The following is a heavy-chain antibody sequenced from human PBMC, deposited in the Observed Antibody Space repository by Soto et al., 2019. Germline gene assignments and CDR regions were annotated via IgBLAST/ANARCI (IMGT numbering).Heavy chain of an antibody. CDR1: GDNSGYY. CDR3: ARALIYGSGSYYNTPDYYYGMDV. D-gene: IGHD3-10*01. V-gene: IGHV4-34*01. Sequence: PSETLSLTCPVSGDNSGYYWSWIRQPPGKGLEWIGEINHSGNTNYNPSLKSRVTISVDTSKNQFSLKLSSVTAADTAVYYCARALIYGSGSYYNTPDYYYGMDVWGQGTTVTVSS. CDR2: INHSGNT. J-gene: IGHJ6*02.